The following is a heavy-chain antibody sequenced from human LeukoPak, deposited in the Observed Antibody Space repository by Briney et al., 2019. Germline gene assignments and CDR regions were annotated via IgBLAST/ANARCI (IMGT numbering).Heavy chain of an antibody. CDR2: ISSASTYT. D-gene: IGHD2-15*01. Sequence: GGSLRLSCAASGFTFSNFYMSWIRQAPGKGLEWVSFISSASTYTNFADSVKGRFTVSRDNAKNSLFLQMNSLRVEDAAVYYCARDSAGTCSGAGCDPDDFDYWGQGTLVTVSS. V-gene: IGHV3-11*06. CDR1: GFTFSNFY. CDR3: ARDSAGTCSGAGCDPDDFDY. J-gene: IGHJ4*02.